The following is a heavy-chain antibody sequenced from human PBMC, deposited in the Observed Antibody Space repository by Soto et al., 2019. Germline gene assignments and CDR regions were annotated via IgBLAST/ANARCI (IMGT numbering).Heavy chain of an antibody. J-gene: IGHJ6*02. D-gene: IGHD5-18*01. V-gene: IGHV3-74*01. CDR3: AREVSHGYVLRGMDV. CDR2: INSDGSSI. Sequence: EVQLVESGGGLVQPGGSVRLSCAASKFTITSYWMHWVRQAPGKGLVWVSRINSDGSSISYADAVKGRFTISRDNDKNTLYLQINSLRVEDTAVYYCAREVSHGYVLRGMDVWGQGTTVTVFS. CDR1: KFTITSYW.